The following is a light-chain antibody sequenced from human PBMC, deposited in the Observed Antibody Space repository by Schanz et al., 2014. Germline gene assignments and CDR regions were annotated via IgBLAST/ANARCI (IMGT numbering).Light chain of an antibody. CDR3: QQYYSNPLT. CDR2: WAS. J-gene: IGKJ4*01. CDR1: QTVLYSSNNKNY. Sequence: DIVMTQSPDSLAVSLGERATIHCKSSQTVLYSSNNKNYLAWYQQKPGQPPRLLIYWASTRESGVPDRFSGSGSGTDFTLTISSLQAEDVAVYYCQQYYSNPLTFGGGTKVEIK. V-gene: IGKV4-1*01.